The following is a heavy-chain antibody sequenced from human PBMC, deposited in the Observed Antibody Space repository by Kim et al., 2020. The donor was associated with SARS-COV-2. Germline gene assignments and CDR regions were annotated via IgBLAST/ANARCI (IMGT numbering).Heavy chain of an antibody. CDR1: GDSVSNTNHF. D-gene: IGHD1-26*01. Sequence: SETLSLTCTVSGDSVSNTNHFWAWIRQPPGKGLEWIGSIYYSGTTYYNPSLKSRATLSLDTSENQFSLWLSSVTAADTALYYCARHLQWSGWEVFDYWGQGTLVTVSS. J-gene: IGHJ4*02. V-gene: IGHV4-39*01. CDR2: IYYSGTT. CDR3: ARHLQWSGWEVFDY.